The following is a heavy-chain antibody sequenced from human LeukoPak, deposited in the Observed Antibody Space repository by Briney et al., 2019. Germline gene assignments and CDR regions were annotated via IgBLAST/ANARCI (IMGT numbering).Heavy chain of an antibody. V-gene: IGHV3-7*01. D-gene: IGHD6-13*01. CDR1: GFTFRSYW. Sequence: GGSLRLSCAASGFTFRSYWMSWVRQAPGKGLEWVANIKQDGSEKYYVDSVKGRFTISRDNAKNSLYLQVNSLRAEDTAVYYCARQLYSSSWSAFDYWGQGTLVTVSS. J-gene: IGHJ4*02. CDR2: IKQDGSEK. CDR3: ARQLYSSSWSAFDY.